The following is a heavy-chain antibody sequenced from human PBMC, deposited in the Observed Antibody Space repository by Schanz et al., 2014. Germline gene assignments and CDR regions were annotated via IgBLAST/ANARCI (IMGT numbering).Heavy chain of an antibody. CDR1: GFTFSSYA. CDR2: ISGRDGST. V-gene: IGHV3-23*04. CDR3: AKHVRSLTGNDY. J-gene: IGHJ4*02. D-gene: IGHD3-9*01. Sequence: GQLVESGGGVVQPGKSLRLSCAASGFTFSSYAMSWVRQAPGKGLEWVSAISGRDGSTYYADSVRGRFTISRDNSKNTLYLQMNSLRAEDTAVYYCAKHVRSLTGNDYWGQGTLVTVSS.